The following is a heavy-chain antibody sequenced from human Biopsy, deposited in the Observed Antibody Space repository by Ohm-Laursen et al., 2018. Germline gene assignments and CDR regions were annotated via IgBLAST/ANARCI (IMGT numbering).Heavy chain of an antibody. V-gene: IGHV3-74*01. D-gene: IGHD4-17*01. CDR3: ATDHYGSINY. J-gene: IGHJ4*02. CDR2: ISSDGST. Sequence: SLRLSCTASGFIFSSAWMHWVRQAPGKGLVRVSCISSDGSTTYADSVKGRFTISRDNAKNTAYLQMNSLRADDTALYYCATDHYGSINYWGQGTLVTVSS. CDR1: GFIFSSAW.